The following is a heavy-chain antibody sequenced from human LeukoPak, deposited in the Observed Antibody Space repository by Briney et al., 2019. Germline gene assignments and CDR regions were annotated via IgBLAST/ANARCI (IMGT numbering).Heavy chain of an antibody. CDR2: INPNSGGT. Sequence: ASVKVSCKASGYTFTGYYMHWVRQAPGQGLEWMGWINPNSGGTNYAQKFQGRVTMTRDTSISTAYMELSRLRSDDTAVYYCARGPGYDSSGSFRMDVWGKGTTVTVSS. CDR3: ARGPGYDSSGSFRMDV. J-gene: IGHJ6*04. D-gene: IGHD3-22*01. CDR1: GYTFTGYY. V-gene: IGHV1-2*02.